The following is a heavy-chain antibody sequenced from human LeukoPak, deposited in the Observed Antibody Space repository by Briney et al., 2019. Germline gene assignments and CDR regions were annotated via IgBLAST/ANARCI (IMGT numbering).Heavy chain of an antibody. Sequence: GGSLRLSCAASGFTFSTYGMHWVRQAPGKGLEWVAVISYDGSNKYYADSVKGRFTISRDNSKNTLYLQMNSLRAEDTAVYYCAKDYTYYDIWGYFDYWGQGTLVTVSS. J-gene: IGHJ4*02. CDR3: AKDYTYYDIWGYFDY. CDR1: GFTFSTYG. V-gene: IGHV3-30*18. D-gene: IGHD3-9*01. CDR2: ISYDGSNK.